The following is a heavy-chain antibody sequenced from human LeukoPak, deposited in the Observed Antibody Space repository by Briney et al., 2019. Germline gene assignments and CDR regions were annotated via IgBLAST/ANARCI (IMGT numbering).Heavy chain of an antibody. D-gene: IGHD1-26*01. CDR3: ARETRGTVGSY. Sequence: GGSLRLSCAASLSTLSTYWMTWFRQTPGGGLEWVASLKQDGSDRYYVDSVKGRFTISRGNAGNSLYLQMNSLRAEDTAVYYCARETRGTVGSYWGQGTLVTVSS. J-gene: IGHJ4*02. V-gene: IGHV3-7*05. CDR2: LKQDGSDR. CDR1: LSTLSTYW.